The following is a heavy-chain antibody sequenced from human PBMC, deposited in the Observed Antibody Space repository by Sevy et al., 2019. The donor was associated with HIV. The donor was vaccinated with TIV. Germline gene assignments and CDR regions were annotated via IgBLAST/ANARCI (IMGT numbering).Heavy chain of an antibody. CDR3: ALDSDVMTGCAIFDR. D-gene: IGHD3-3*02. CDR1: GFTFGEFA. CDR2: ISWNSGAI. V-gene: IGHV3-9*01. Sequence: GGSLRLSCTASGFTFGEFAMHWVRQGPGKGLEWVSGISWNSGAIVYADSVKGRFSISRDNAKNSLYLQMNVLRPEDTAVYYCALDSDVMTGCAIFDRWGQGTLVTVSS. J-gene: IGHJ4*02.